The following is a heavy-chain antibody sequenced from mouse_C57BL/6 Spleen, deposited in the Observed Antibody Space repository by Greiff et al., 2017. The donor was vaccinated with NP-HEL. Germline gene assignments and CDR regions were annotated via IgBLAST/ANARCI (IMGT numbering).Heavy chain of an antibody. V-gene: IGHV1-82*01. J-gene: IGHJ2*01. CDR3: AGITTVERGVQYYFDY. Sequence: VQLQQSGPELVKPGASVKISCKASGYAFSSSWMNWVKQRPGKGLEWIGRIYPGDGDTNYNGKFKGKATLTADKSSSTAYMQLSSLTSEDSAVYFCAGITTVERGVQYYFDYWGQGTTLTVSS. CDR2: IYPGDGDT. D-gene: IGHD1-1*01. CDR1: GYAFSSSW.